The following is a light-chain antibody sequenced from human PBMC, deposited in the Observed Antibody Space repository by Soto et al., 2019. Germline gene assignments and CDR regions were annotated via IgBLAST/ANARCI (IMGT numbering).Light chain of an antibody. CDR3: QQHNTFPPT. V-gene: IGKV1-17*01. Sequence: DIQLTQSPSSLSASVGDRVTIICRTSQAIRNDLGWYQQKPGKAPKRLIFAASILQDGVPSRFRGSGSGTEFTLTISSMQPEDFATYLCQQHNTFPPTFGPGTKVDFK. CDR1: QAIRND. CDR2: AAS. J-gene: IGKJ3*01.